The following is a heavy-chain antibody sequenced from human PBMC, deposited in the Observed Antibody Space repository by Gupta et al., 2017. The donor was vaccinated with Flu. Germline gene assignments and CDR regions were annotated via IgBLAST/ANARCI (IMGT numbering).Heavy chain of an antibody. CDR1: GFTFTSYA. D-gene: IGHD3-16*02. CDR3: AKDHNRYDYVGGSYPAVGG. Sequence: QLLESGGGLVQPGGSLRLSCVASGFTFTSYALSWVRQAPGRGLEWVSAISSSGPNTYYADSVKGRFTISRANSRNTLYLQMHSLRAEDTAVEVGAKDHNRYDYVGGSYPAVGGWGNGTMVVVSS. J-gene: IGHJ4*01. V-gene: IGHV3-23*01. CDR2: ISSSGPNT.